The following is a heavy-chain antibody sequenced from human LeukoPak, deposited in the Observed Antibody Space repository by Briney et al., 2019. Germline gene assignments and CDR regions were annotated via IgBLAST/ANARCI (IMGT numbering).Heavy chain of an antibody. D-gene: IGHD1-1*01. CDR3: AASRESVLGNDFPRAPLYYFDY. J-gene: IGHJ4*02. V-gene: IGHV3-53*01. CDR1: GFTVSSNY. CDR2: IYSGGST. Sequence: GGSLRLSCAASGFTVSSNYMSWVRQAPGKGLEWVSVIYSGGSTYYADSVKGRFTISRDNSKNTLYLQMNSLRAEDTAVYYCAASRESVLGNDFPRAPLYYFDYWGQGTLVTVSS.